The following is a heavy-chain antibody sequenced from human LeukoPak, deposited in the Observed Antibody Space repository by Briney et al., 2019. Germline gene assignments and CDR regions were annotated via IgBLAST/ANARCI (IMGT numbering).Heavy chain of an antibody. CDR3: ARDQGYNWFDP. Sequence: GGSLRLSCAASGFTFSSYSMNWVRQAPGKGLEWVSSISSSSSYIYYADSVKGRFTIPRDNAKNSLYLQMNSLRAEDTAVYYCARDQGYNWFDPWGQGTLVTVSS. V-gene: IGHV3-21*01. CDR2: ISSSSSYI. CDR1: GFTFSSYS. J-gene: IGHJ5*02.